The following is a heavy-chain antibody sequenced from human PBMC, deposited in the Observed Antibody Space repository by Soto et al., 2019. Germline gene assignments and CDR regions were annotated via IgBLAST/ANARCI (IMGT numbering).Heavy chain of an antibody. CDR1: GFTFGTHW. V-gene: IGHV3-7*04. J-gene: IGHJ4*02. CDR2: INQDGTAK. CDR3: ASDYGR. Sequence: EVQLVESGGGLVQPGGSLRLSCAVSGFTFGTHWMSWVRQAPGKGPEWVANINQDGTAKSYVDSVKGRFTISRDNAKNSLYLQMNSLRVEDTAVYYCASDYGRGGQGSLVTVSS. D-gene: IGHD4-17*01.